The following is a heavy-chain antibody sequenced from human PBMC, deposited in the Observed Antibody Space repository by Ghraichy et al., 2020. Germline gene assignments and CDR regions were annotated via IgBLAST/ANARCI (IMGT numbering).Heavy chain of an antibody. V-gene: IGHV3-7*01. D-gene: IGHD3-16*01. J-gene: IGHJ3*01. CDR3: AKEGGGYAVGSFDL. CDR2: IKEDGSEK. CDR1: GFTFRSHW. Sequence: LSLTCAASGFTFRSHWMTWVRQAPGKGLEWVAHIKEDGSEKYYGDSVKGRFTISRDNAEQSLSLQMSSLRAEDTAVYYCAKEGGGYAVGSFDLWGQGTMVTVSS.